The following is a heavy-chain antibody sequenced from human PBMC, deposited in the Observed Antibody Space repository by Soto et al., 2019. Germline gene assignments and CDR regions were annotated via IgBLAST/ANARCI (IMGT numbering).Heavy chain of an antibody. V-gene: IGHV3-23*01. Sequence: GGSLRLSCAASGFTFSSYAMSWVRQAPGKGLEWVSVISGSGGSTYDADSVKGRFTISRDNSKNTLYLQMNSLRAEDTAVFYWAGQGGGWYFDYWARGPVVTVSS. J-gene: IGHJ4*02. D-gene: IGHD2-15*01. CDR1: GFTFSSYA. CDR2: ISGSGGST. CDR3: AGQGGGWYFDY.